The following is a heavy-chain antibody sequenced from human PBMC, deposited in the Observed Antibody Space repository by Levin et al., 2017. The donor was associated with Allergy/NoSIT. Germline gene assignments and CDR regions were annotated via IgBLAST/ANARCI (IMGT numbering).Heavy chain of an antibody. Sequence: GESLKISCKASGYTFTNYGISWVRQAPGQGLEWMGWISAYNGNTNYAQKLQGRVTMTTDTSTSTAYMELTSLRSDDTAVYYCARDQGEGWFGEYGVGYYYGMDVWGQGTTVTVSS. CDR1: GYTFTNYG. J-gene: IGHJ6*02. D-gene: IGHD3-10*01. CDR3: ARDQGEGWFGEYGVGYYYGMDV. CDR2: ISAYNGNT. V-gene: IGHV1-18*01.